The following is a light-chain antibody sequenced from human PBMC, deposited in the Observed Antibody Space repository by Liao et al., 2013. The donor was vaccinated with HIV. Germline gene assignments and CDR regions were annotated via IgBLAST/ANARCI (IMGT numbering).Light chain of an antibody. V-gene: IGLV3-21*01. CDR3: QAWGSGTVV. CDR2: YDS. J-gene: IGLJ2*01. CDR1: NIGSKS. Sequence: SYELTQPPSVSVAPGQTATIMCGGDNIGSKSVHWYQQKPGQVPVLLIHYDSDRPSGIPERFSGSNSGNTATLTITRVEAGDEADYYCQAWGSGTVVFGGGTKLTVL.